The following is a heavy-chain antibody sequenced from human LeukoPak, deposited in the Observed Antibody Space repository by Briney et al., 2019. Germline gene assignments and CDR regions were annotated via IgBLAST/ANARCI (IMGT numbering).Heavy chain of an antibody. V-gene: IGHV6-1*01. CDR1: GDSVSSNSAA. CDR3: MMSLTAHYYYGMDV. CDR2: TYYRSRWYN. J-gene: IGHJ6*02. Sequence: SQTLSLTCAISGDSVSSNSAAWNWIRQSPSRGLEWLGRTYYRSRWYNEYALSVKSRITINPDTSKNQFSLQLNSVTPEDTAVYHCMMSLTAHYYYGMDVWGQGTTVTVSS. D-gene: IGHD2-21*02.